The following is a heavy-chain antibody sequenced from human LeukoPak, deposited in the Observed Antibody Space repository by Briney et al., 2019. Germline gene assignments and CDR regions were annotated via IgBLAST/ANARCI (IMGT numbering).Heavy chain of an antibody. V-gene: IGHV1-18*01. J-gene: IGHJ4*02. Sequence: ASVKVSCKLSGYIFTNYGVSWVRQAPGQGLEWMGWINVYNGHTIYAQEFQGRVTLTTDTSTSTAHMDLRSLRSDDTAVYYCVRDSDHAPDYWGQGTLVTVSS. CDR1: GYIFTNYG. D-gene: IGHD3-10*01. CDR3: VRDSDHAPDY. CDR2: INVYNGHT.